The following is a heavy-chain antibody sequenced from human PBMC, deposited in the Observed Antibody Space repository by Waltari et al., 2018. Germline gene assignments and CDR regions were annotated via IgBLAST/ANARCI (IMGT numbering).Heavy chain of an antibody. V-gene: IGHV4-34*01. CDR2: INHSGST. CDR3: ARGRSSRARGNYYYYGMDV. CDR1: GGSFSGYY. J-gene: IGHJ6*02. Sequence: QVQLQQWGAGLLKPSETLSLTCAVYGGSFSGYYWSWIRQPPGKGLEWIGEINHSGSTNYNPSLKSRVTISVDTSKNQFSLKLSSVTAADTAVYYCARGRSSRARGNYYYYGMDVWGQGTTVTVSS. D-gene: IGHD6-13*01.